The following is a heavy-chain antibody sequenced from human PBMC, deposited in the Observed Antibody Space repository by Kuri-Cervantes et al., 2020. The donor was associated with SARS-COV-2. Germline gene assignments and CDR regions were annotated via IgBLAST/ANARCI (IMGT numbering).Heavy chain of an antibody. D-gene: IGHD4-11*01. CDR2: IDWDDDK. CDR3: ARTRTTTDGFNI. CDR1: GFSLSTRGVC. Sequence: SGPTLVQPTQTLTLTCTFSGFSLSTRGVCVSWIRQPPGKALEWLARIDWDDDKYYSTSLETRLTISRDTSQNQVVLTMTNMDPVDTATYYCARTRTTTDGFNIWGHGTMITVSS. J-gene: IGHJ3*02. V-gene: IGHV2-70*11.